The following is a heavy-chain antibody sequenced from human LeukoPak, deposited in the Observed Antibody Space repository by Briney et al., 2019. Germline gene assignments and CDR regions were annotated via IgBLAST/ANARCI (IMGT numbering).Heavy chain of an antibody. Sequence: PSETLSLTCTVSGGSITSYYWSWIRQPAGKGLEWIGRIYHTGSTTYNPSLKSRVSLSVDTTNNQFSLQLRSVTAADTAVYYCARNKSPSGVYHPLDPWGQGTLVTVSS. J-gene: IGHJ5*02. V-gene: IGHV4-4*07. CDR3: ARNKSPSGVYHPLDP. CDR1: GGSITSYY. CDR2: IYHTGST. D-gene: IGHD3-16*02.